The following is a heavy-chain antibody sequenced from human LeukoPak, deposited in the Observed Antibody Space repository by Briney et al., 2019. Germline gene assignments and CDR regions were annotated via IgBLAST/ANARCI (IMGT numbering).Heavy chain of an antibody. CDR2: INQDGSEK. Sequence: QPGGSLRLSCVASGFTFSTYWMSWVRQAPGKGLEWVANINQDGSEKYYVDSVKGRFTISRDNAKKSLYLQMNSLRADDTAVYYCARDSIAADGNYYHYGLDVWGQGITVTVSS. D-gene: IGHD6-13*01. V-gene: IGHV3-7*05. CDR3: ARDSIAADGNYYHYGLDV. CDR1: GFTFSTYW. J-gene: IGHJ6*02.